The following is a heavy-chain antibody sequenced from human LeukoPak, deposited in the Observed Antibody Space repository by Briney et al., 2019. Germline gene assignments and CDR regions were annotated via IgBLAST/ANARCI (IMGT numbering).Heavy chain of an antibody. J-gene: IGHJ4*02. CDR2: IYNTGST. D-gene: IGHD4/OR15-4a*01. V-gene: IGHV4-59*01. CDR1: GGSISSYY. CDR3: ARDSGSTAYGDNGVDY. Sequence: SETLSLTCTVSGGSISSYYWSWIRQPPGKGLEWIGHIYNTGSTNYNPSLKSRVTISMDTSKNQFSLKLSSMTAADTAVYYCARDSGSTAYGDNGVDYWGQGTLVTVSS.